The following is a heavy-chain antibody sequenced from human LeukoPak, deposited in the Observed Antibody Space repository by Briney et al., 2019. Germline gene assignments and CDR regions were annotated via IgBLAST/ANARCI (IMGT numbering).Heavy chain of an antibody. V-gene: IGHV1-24*01. CDR3: ATGVLWFGEIHDY. J-gene: IGHJ4*02. D-gene: IGHD3-10*01. CDR2: FDPEDGET. Sequence: ASVKVSCKVSGYTLTELSMHWVRQAPGKGLEWMGGFDPEDGETIYAQKVQGRVTMTEDTSTDTAYMELSSLRSEDTAVYYCATGVLWFGEIHDYWGQGTLVTVSS. CDR1: GYTLTELS.